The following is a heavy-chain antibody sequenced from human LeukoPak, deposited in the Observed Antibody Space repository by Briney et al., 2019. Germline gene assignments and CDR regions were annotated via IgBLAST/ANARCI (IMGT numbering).Heavy chain of an antibody. CDR3: ARGPYSSSSYFDY. V-gene: IGHV3-48*03. CDR2: ISTSGSTI. Sequence: PGGSLRLSCAASGFTFSSYEMNWVRQAPGKGLEWVPYISTSGSTIYYADSVKGRFTISRDNAKRSLYLQMKSLRAEDTAVYYCARGPYSSSSYFDYWGQGTLVTVSS. D-gene: IGHD6-6*01. CDR1: GFTFSSYE. J-gene: IGHJ4*02.